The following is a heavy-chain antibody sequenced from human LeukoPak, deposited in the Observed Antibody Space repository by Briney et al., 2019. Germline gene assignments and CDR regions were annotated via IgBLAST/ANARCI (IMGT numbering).Heavy chain of an antibody. D-gene: IGHD2-15*01. J-gene: IGHJ5*02. CDR2: ISTSSSYI. Sequence: GGSLRLSCSASGFIFSEYYMTWIRQAPGKGLEWVSTISTSSSYIYYADSVKGRFTISRDNARNSLYLQMNTLRAEDTAVYSCARGADGVSSNSRGWFDPWGQGTLVTVSS. CDR3: ARGADGVSSNSRGWFDP. CDR1: GFIFSEYY. V-gene: IGHV3-11*06.